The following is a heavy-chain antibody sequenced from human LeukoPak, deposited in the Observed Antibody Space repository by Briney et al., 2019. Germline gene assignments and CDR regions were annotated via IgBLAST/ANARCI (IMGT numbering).Heavy chain of an antibody. CDR3: ARVSAYSSGWSFDY. Sequence: SETLSLTCTVSGXSISSYYWSWIRQPPGKGLEWIGYIYYSGSTNYNPSLKSRVTISVDTSKTQFSLKLSSVTAADTAVYYCARVSAYSSGWSFDYWGQGTLVTVSS. CDR1: GXSISSYY. V-gene: IGHV4-59*01. J-gene: IGHJ4*02. D-gene: IGHD6-19*01. CDR2: IYYSGST.